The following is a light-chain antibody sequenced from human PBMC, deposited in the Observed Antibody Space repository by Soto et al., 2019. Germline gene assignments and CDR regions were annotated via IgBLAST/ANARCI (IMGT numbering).Light chain of an antibody. CDR2: WAS. Sequence: DIVMTQSPDSLAVSLGERATINCKSSQSVLYSSINRNYLAWYQQRPGQPPKLLFYWASTRASGVPDRFSASGSATDFTLTISTLQAEDVAVYHCQQYFSTPPTFGQGPRWKSN. CDR3: QQYFSTPPT. CDR1: QSVLYSSINRNY. V-gene: IGKV4-1*01. J-gene: IGKJ1*01.